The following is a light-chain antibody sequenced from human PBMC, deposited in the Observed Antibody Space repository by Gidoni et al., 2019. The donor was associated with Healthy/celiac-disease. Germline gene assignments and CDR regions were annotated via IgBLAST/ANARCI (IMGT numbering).Light chain of an antibody. Sequence: DIQMTQSPSSLSASVGDRVTITCRASQSISSYLNRYQQKTGKAPKLLIYAASSLQSGGPSRFSGSGSGTDFTLTISSLQPADFATYYCQQSYSTLPYTFGQGTKLEIK. CDR2: AAS. CDR1: QSISSY. V-gene: IGKV1-39*01. CDR3: QQSYSTLPYT. J-gene: IGKJ2*01.